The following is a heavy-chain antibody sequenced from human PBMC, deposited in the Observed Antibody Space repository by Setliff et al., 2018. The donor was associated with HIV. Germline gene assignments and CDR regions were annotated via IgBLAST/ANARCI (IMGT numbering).Heavy chain of an antibody. Sequence: ASVKVSSKASGYTFTSYYVHWVRQAPGHGLEWMGIIDPNGGNTNFAQKFQGRVTMTRDTSTSTVYMELSSLTTDDTAVYYCAREAYSSSSVEIWGQGTLVTVSS. CDR3: AREAYSSSSVEI. CDR1: GYTFTSYY. V-gene: IGHV1-46*01. CDR2: IDPNGGNT. J-gene: IGHJ4*02. D-gene: IGHD6-13*01.